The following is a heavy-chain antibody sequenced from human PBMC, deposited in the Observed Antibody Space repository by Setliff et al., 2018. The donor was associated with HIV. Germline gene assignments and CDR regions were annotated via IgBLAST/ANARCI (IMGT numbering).Heavy chain of an antibody. J-gene: IGHJ6*02. D-gene: IGHD6-19*01. CDR2: IYSSGNN. V-gene: IGHV4-61*02. CDR3: AREEKLSAVAGTMYYYYAMDV. Sequence: SETLSLPCTVSGGSLRSDSYYWTWIRQPAGEGLEWIGRIYSSGNNNYNPSLESRVTISVDTSKNQFSLKLSSVTAADTAVYYCAREEKLSAVAGTMYYYYAMDVWGQGTTVTVSS. CDR1: GGSLRSDSYY.